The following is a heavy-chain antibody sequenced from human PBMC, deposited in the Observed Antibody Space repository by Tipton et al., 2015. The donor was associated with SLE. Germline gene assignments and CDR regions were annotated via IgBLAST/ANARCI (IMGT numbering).Heavy chain of an antibody. Sequence: SLRLSCAASEFTFSNYAMHWVRQAPGKGLEWVSAISGSGGSTYYADSVKGRFTISRDNSKNTLYLQMNSLRAEDTAVYYCAKDDSSGYYPGYWGQGTLVTVSS. J-gene: IGHJ4*02. V-gene: IGHV3-23*01. CDR3: AKDDSSGYYPGY. CDR2: ISGSGGST. D-gene: IGHD3-22*01. CDR1: EFTFSNYA.